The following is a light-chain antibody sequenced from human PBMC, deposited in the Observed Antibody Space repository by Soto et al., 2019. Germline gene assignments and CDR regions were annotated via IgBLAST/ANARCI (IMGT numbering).Light chain of an antibody. CDR1: QSVSIY. Sequence: EIVMTQSPATLSLSPGERATLSCRASQSVSIYLAWYQHKPGQPPRLLIFDATTRATGIPARFSGSGSGTDFNLTISSLEPEDFAVYYCQQRINWRRLTFGGGTKVEIK. CDR3: QQRINWRRLT. CDR2: DAT. J-gene: IGKJ4*01. V-gene: IGKV3-11*01.